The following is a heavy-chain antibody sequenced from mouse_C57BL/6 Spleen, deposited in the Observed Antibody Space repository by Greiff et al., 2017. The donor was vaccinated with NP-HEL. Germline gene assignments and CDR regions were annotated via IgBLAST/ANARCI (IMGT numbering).Heavy chain of an antibody. V-gene: IGHV1-55*01. CDR2: IYPGSGST. CDR3: ARWGYDYDWYFDV. CDR1: GYTFTSYW. J-gene: IGHJ1*03. Sequence: VQLQQPGAELVKPGASVKMSCKASGYTFTSYWITWVKQRPGQGLEWIGDIYPGSGSTNYNEKFKSKATLTVDTSSSTAYMQLSSLTSEDSAVYYCARWGYDYDWYFDVWGTGTTVTVSS. D-gene: IGHD2-4*01.